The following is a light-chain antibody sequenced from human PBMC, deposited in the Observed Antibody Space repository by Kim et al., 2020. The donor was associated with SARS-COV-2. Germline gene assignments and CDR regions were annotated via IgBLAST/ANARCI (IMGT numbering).Light chain of an antibody. J-gene: IGKJ4*01. V-gene: IGKV3-15*01. CDR1: QMIYAN. CDR2: GAS. CDR3: KQYFAGPRT. Sequence: SERETATLSGRASQMIYANLVWYQQKPGQAPRVLINGASIRDTGVPARFSGGGSGTEFTLTISSPQSEDFALYYCKQYFAGPRTFGGGTKVDIK.